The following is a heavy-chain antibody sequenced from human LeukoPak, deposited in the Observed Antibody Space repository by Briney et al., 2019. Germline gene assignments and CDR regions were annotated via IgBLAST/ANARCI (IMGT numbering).Heavy chain of an antibody. J-gene: IGHJ3*02. V-gene: IGHV3-74*01. CDR2: SKNDGSST. CDR1: GFTSSGDL. D-gene: IGHD3-16*01. CDR3: ARELPRIGGQTDASDI. Sequence: GGSLRLSCAVSGFTSSGDLMHWVRQAPGKGLVRVSRSKNDGSSTSYADSVKGRFTISRDNAKNTLYLQMNSLRAEDTAVYYCARELPRIGGQTDASDIWGQGTMVTVS.